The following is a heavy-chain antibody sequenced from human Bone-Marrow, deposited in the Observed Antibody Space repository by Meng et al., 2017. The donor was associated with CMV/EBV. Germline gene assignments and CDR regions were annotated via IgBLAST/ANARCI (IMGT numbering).Heavy chain of an antibody. J-gene: IGHJ4*02. CDR1: GFTFSRYE. CDR3: ANHCSGYSCQGNY. CDR2: INSIGSTI. Sequence: GGSLRLSCVASGFTFSRYEMNWVRQAPGKELEWVSYINSIGSTIFYADSVKGRFTISRDNAKNSLYLQMNSLRAEDTALYYCANHCSGYSCQGNYWGQGTLVTVSS. D-gene: IGHD2-15*01. V-gene: IGHV3-48*03.